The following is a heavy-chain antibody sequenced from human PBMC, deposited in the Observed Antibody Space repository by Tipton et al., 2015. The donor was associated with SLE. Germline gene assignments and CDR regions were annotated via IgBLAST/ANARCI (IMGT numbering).Heavy chain of an antibody. CDR1: GGSISNYY. J-gene: IGHJ4*02. CDR3: ARKSLVEDL. CDR2: IFYSTT. V-gene: IGHV4-59*07. Sequence: TLSLTCTASGGSISNYYWSWIRQPPGKGPEWIGYIFYSTTNYNPSLKSRVSISVDTSKNQFSLKLSSVTTADTAVYYCARKSLVEDLWGQGTLVTVSS. D-gene: IGHD6-6*01.